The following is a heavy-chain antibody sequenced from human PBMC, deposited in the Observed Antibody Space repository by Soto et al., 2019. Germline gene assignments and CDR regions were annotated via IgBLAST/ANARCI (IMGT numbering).Heavy chain of an antibody. D-gene: IGHD4-17*01. J-gene: IGHJ4*02. CDR1: GFTFSRYW. Sequence: PGGSLRLSCVASGFTFSRYWLTWVRQAPGKGLEWLANIKEDGSEIYYVDSVKGRFTTPRDNAKNSLYLQMNSLRAEDTAVYYCARVVSGRDYGDSIDCWGRGTLVTVSS. CDR2: IKEDGSEI. CDR3: ARVVSGRDYGDSIDC. V-gene: IGHV3-7*03.